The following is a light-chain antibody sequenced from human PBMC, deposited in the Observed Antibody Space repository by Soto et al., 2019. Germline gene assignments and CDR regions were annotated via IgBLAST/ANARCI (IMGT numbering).Light chain of an antibody. Sequence: EIVLTQSPGTLSLSPGERVTLSCRASQSFSSSYLAWYQQKPGQAPRLLIYGASSRATGIPDRFSGSGSGTDFTLTISRLEPEDFAVYYCQQYGTSITFGQGKRLEI. J-gene: IGKJ5*01. V-gene: IGKV3-20*01. CDR1: QSFSSSY. CDR2: GAS. CDR3: QQYGTSIT.